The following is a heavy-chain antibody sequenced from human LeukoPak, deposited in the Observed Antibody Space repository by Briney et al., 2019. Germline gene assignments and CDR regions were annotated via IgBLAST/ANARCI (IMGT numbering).Heavy chain of an antibody. CDR1: GFTFSSYG. D-gene: IGHD1-26*01. CDR3: AKDQVGPLDY. V-gene: IGHV3-30*18. CDR2: ISYDGSNK. J-gene: IGHJ4*02. Sequence: GGSLRLSCAASGFTFSSYGMHWVRQAPGKGLEWVAVISYDGSNKYYADSVKGRFTISRDNSKNTLYLQMNSLRAEDTAVYYCAKDQVGPLDYWGQGALVTVSS.